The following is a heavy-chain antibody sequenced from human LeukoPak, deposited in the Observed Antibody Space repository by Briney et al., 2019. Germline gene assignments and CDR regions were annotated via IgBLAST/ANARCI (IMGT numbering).Heavy chain of an antibody. Sequence: ASVKVSCKASGYTFLSYGISWVRQAPGQGLELMGWISAYNGNTNYAQKLQGRVTMTTDTSTSTAYMELRSLRSDDTAVYYCARGHKAHYDILTGYYMPFDYWGQGTLVTVSS. V-gene: IGHV1-18*01. CDR3: ARGHKAHYDILTGYYMPFDY. CDR1: GYTFLSYG. J-gene: IGHJ4*02. CDR2: ISAYNGNT. D-gene: IGHD3-9*01.